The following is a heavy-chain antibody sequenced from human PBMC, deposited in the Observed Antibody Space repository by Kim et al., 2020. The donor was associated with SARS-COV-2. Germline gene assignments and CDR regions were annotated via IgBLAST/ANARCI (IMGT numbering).Heavy chain of an antibody. D-gene: IGHD3-9*01. CDR2: IDPSDSYT. CDR3: ARLQPMVYDILTGYSKPFDY. V-gene: IGHV5-10-1*01. CDR1: GYSFTSYW. J-gene: IGHJ4*02. Sequence: GESLKISCKGSGYSFTSYWISWVRQMPGKGLEWMGRIDPSDSYTNYSPSFQGHVTISADKSISTAYLQWSSLKASDTAMYYCARLQPMVYDILTGYSKPFDYWGQGTLVTVSS.